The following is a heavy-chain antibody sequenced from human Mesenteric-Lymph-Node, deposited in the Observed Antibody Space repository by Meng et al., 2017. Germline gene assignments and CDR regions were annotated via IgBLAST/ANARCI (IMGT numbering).Heavy chain of an antibody. CDR3: ARGPTTYFDY. CDR1: GGSISSGGYY. V-gene: IGHV4-31*03. CDR2: IYYSGST. J-gene: IGHJ4*02. Sequence: QGSRPGLVKPLQTLSLTCTVSGGSISSGGYYWSWVRQHPGKGLEWIGYIYYSGSTYYNPSLKSRVTISVDTSKNQFSLKLSSVTAADTAVYYCARGPTTYFDYWGQGTLVTVSS. D-gene: IGHD4-17*01.